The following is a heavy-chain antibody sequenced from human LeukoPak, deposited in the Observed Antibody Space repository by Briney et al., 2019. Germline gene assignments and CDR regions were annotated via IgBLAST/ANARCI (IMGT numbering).Heavy chain of an antibody. J-gene: IGHJ3*02. D-gene: IGHD4-23*01. V-gene: IGHV3-74*01. CDR3: ATEYGGNRRASDI. Sequence: GGSLRHSCAGSGFTLSNYWIHWVRQAPGKGLVWVSRINSDGTSTIYADSVKGRFTISRDNAKNTLYLQMNSLRSEDTAVYYCATEYGGNRRASDIWGQGTMVTVSS. CDR2: INSDGTST. CDR1: GFTLSNYW.